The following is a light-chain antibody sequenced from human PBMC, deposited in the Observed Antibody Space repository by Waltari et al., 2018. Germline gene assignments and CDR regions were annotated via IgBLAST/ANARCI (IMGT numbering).Light chain of an antibody. CDR2: SNT. CDR1: YPNMGSHS. CDR3: ALWDDSLNGVV. V-gene: IGLV1-44*01. J-gene: IGLJ2*01. Sequence: QSVLTQPPSASGNPGQRVTISCSGPYPNMGSHSANWFQHPPGTAPNPPIHSNTERPSGVPGRFSGSRSGTSASLAISGLQSEDEGDYYCALWDDSLNGVVFGGGTKLTVL.